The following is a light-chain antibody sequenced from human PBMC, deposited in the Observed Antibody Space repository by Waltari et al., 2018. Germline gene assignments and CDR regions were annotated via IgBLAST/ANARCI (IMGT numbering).Light chain of an antibody. V-gene: IGKV1-16*02. Sequence: DIQMTQSPSSLSASVGDRVTITCRAVQGISTYLAWFQQKPGKAPESLIYDASSLQSVVPSKFSGSGSGTDFTLTISSLQPEDFATYYCQQYKSYPLTFGGGTKVEIK. CDR2: DAS. CDR3: QQYKSYPLT. J-gene: IGKJ4*01. CDR1: QGISTY.